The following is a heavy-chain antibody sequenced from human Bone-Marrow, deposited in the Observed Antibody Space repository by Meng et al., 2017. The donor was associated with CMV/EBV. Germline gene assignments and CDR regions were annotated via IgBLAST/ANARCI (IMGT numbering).Heavy chain of an antibody. J-gene: IGHJ4*02. Sequence: GSLSLTCTVSGGSVSSGSYYWSWIRQPPGKGLEWIGYIYYSGSTNYNPSLKSRVTISVDTSKNQFSRKLSSVTAADTAVYYCAREGGLQQERPWVPSGIDYWGQGTLVNVS. V-gene: IGHV4-61*01. CDR3: AREGGLQQERPWVPSGIDY. CDR1: GGSVSSGSYY. D-gene: IGHD1-1*01. CDR2: IYYSGST.